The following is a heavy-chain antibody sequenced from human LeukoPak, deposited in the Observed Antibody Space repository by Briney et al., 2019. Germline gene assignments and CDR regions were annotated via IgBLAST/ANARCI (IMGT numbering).Heavy chain of an antibody. CDR3: AKDHYYDSSSYYYVY. Sequence: GGSLRLSCAASGFTFSSYAMSWVRQAPGKGLEWVSAISGSGGSTYYADSVKGRFTISRDNSKNTLYLQMNSLRAEDTAVYYCAKDHYYDSSSYYYVYWGQGTLVTVSS. J-gene: IGHJ4*02. D-gene: IGHD3-22*01. CDR2: ISGSGGST. V-gene: IGHV3-23*01. CDR1: GFTFSSYA.